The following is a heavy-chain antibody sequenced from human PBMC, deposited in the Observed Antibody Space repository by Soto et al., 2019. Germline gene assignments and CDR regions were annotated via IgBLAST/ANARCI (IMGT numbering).Heavy chain of an antibody. CDR3: ARLNYYDSTGYLDY. V-gene: IGHV4-59*01. CDR2: IYYSGST. CDR1: GGSISSYY. J-gene: IGHJ4*02. Sequence: SETLSLTCTVSGGSISSYYWSWIRQPPGKGLEWIGYIYYSGSTNYNPSLKSRVTISVDTSKNQFSLKLSSVTAVDTAVYYCARLNYYDSTGYLDYWGQGTLVTVSS. D-gene: IGHD3-22*01.